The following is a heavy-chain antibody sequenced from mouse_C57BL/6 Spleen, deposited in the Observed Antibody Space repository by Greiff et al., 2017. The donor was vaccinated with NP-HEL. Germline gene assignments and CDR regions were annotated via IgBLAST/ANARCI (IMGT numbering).Heavy chain of an antibody. CDR3: ARGLRFDY. Sequence: EVNVVESGGGLVKPGGSLKLSCAASGFTFSSYAMSWVRQTPEKRLEWVATISDGGSYTYYPDNVKGRFTISRDNAKNNLYLQMSHLKSEDTAMYYCARGLRFDYWGQGTTLTVSS. V-gene: IGHV5-4*03. J-gene: IGHJ2*01. D-gene: IGHD3-1*01. CDR2: ISDGGSYT. CDR1: GFTFSSYA.